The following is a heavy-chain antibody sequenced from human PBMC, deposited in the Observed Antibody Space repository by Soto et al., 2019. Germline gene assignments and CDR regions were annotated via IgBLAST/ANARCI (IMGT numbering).Heavy chain of an antibody. CDR2: IDWDDDK. J-gene: IGHJ6*02. CDR1: GFLLSTSGRC. Sequence: SGPTLANPTQTLTLTCTFSGFLLSTSGRCVSWIRQPPGKALEWLALIDWDDDKYYSTSLKTRLTISKDTSKNQVVLTMTNMDPVDTATYYCARTIRFLEWLLYDSYYYGMDVWGQGTTVTVSS. V-gene: IGHV2-70*01. D-gene: IGHD3-3*01. CDR3: ARTIRFLEWLLYDSYYYGMDV.